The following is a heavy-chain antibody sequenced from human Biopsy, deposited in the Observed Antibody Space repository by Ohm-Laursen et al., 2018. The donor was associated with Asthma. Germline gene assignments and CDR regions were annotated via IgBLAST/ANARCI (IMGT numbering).Heavy chain of an antibody. D-gene: IGHD3-22*01. CDR1: GGSFSNFA. Sequence: SVKVSCKASGGSFSNFAFSWVRQAPGHGLEWMGTILTKFDITSYAEKFQGRVTITADKSTSTTYMELSRLKSEDTAVYYCARSYDTDSYPVLVLDYWGQGTLVTVSS. CDR3: ARSYDTDSYPVLVLDY. V-gene: IGHV1-69*04. J-gene: IGHJ4*02. CDR2: ILTKFDIT.